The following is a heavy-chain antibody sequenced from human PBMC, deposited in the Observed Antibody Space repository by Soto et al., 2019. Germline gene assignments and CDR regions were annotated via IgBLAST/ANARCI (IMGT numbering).Heavy chain of an antibody. V-gene: IGHV3-33*01. D-gene: IGHD6-19*01. J-gene: IGHJ4*02. CDR3: ATDGPRIAVAGTYPDH. Sequence: PGGSLRIACAASGFTFRTSGMHWVRQAPGKGLEWLAIIWYDGTNKFYADSVKGRFTVSRDNYKNTLYLQMNGLRAEDTAVYYCATDGPRIAVAGTYPDHWGQGTLVTVSS. CDR2: IWYDGTNK. CDR1: GFTFRTSG.